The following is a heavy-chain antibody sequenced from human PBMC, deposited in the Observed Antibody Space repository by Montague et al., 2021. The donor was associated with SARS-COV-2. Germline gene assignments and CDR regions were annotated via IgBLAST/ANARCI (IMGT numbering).Heavy chain of an antibody. J-gene: IGHJ4*02. CDR3: ARDLWVWLSVEGSFDY. D-gene: IGHD5-12*01. Sequence: PALVKPTQTLTLTCTFSGFSLSTSGMCVSWIRQPPGKALEWLALIDWDDDKYYSTSLKTRLTISKDTSKNQVVLTMTNMDPVDTAVYYCARDLWVWLSVEGSFDYWGQGTLVTVSS. V-gene: IGHV2-70*02. CDR2: IDWDDDK. CDR1: GFSLSTSGMC.